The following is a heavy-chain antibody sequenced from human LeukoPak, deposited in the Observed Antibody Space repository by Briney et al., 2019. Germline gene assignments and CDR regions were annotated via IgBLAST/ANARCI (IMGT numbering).Heavy chain of an antibody. CDR3: ARGLLDY. CDR1: GFTFSNYW. Sequence: GGSLRLSCAASGFTFSNYWMHWVRQAPGKGLEWVAVISYDGSNKYYADSVKGRFTISRDNSKNTLYLQMNSLRAEDTAVYYCARGLLDYWGQGTLVTVSS. D-gene: IGHD5-18*01. J-gene: IGHJ4*02. CDR2: ISYDGSNK. V-gene: IGHV3-30*03.